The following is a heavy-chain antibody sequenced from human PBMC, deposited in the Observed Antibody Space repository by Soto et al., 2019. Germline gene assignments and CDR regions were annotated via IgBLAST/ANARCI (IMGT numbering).Heavy chain of an antibody. D-gene: IGHD2-2*01. J-gene: IGHJ4*02. Sequence: ASETLSLTCTVSGGSISSGGYYWSWIRQHPGKGLEWIGYIYYSGSTYYNPSLKSRVTISVDTSKNQFSLKLSSVTAADTAVYYCARSYCSSTSCYGNGYWGQGTLVTVSS. CDR2: IYYSGST. CDR1: GGSISSGGYY. V-gene: IGHV4-31*03. CDR3: ARSYCSSTSCYGNGY.